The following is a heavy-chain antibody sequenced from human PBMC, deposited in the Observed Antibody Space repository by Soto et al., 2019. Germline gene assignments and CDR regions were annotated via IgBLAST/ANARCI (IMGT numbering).Heavy chain of an antibody. CDR1: GGTFSSYT. V-gene: IGHV1-69*02. CDR3: ARAIKDSIAVATNWFDP. CDR2: IIPILGIA. J-gene: IGHJ5*02. D-gene: IGHD6-19*01. Sequence: SVKVSCKASGGTFSSYTISWVRQAPGQGLEWMGRIIPILGIANYAQKFQGRVTITADKSTSTAYMELSSLRSEDTAVYYCARAIKDSIAVATNWFDPWGQGTLVTVSS.